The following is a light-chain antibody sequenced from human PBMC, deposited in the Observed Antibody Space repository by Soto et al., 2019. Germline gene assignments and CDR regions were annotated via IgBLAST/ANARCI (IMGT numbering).Light chain of an antibody. Sequence: EIVLTQSPGTLSLSPGERATLSCRASQSVSSNYLAWYQQKPGQAPRLLIYGASSRATGIPDRFSGSGSGTDYTLTISRLEPEDFAVYYCQKYSSTPLVTFGQGTRLEIK. CDR3: QKYSSTPLVT. V-gene: IGKV3-20*01. J-gene: IGKJ5*01. CDR2: GAS. CDR1: QSVSSNY.